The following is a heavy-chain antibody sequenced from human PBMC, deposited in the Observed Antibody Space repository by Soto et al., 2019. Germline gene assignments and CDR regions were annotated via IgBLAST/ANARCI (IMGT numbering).Heavy chain of an antibody. D-gene: IGHD3-3*01. J-gene: IGHJ4*02. Sequence: PGGSLRLSCAASGFTFSSYGMHWVRQAPGKGLEWVAVIWYDGSNKYYADSVKGRFTISRDNSKNTLYLQMNSLRAEDTAVYYCARDFGFLEWVRSGIFDYWGQGTLVTVSS. CDR2: IWYDGSNK. CDR1: GFTFSSYG. CDR3: ARDFGFLEWVRSGIFDY. V-gene: IGHV3-33*01.